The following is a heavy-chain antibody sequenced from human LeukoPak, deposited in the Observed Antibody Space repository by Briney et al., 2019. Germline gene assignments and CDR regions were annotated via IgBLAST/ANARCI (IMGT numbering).Heavy chain of an antibody. V-gene: IGHV1-46*01. J-gene: IGHJ6*03. D-gene: IGHD2-21*02. CDR1: GYTFTSYY. CDR2: INPSDGST. CDR3: ARAPGAVTAPYYYYYYYMDV. Sequence: ASVKVSCKASGYTFTSYYMHWVRQAPGQGLEWMGIINPSDGSTSYAQKFQGRVTMTRDTSTSPVYMELSSLRSEDTAVYYCARAPGAVTAPYYYYYYYMDVWGKGTTVTVSS.